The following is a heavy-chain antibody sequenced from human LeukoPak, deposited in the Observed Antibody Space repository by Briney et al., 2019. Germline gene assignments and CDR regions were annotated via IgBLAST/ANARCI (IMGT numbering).Heavy chain of an antibody. CDR2: ILHSGST. J-gene: IGHJ3*02. D-gene: IGHD3-22*01. Sequence: KYSETLSLTCAVSGTPFRSYYWNWIRQPPGKGLEWIGEILHSGSTNYNASLKTRVTISIDTSKNQFSLKLTSVTAADTAVYYCARNYYDSSGYYQFHDAFDIWGQGTMVTVSS. V-gene: IGHV4-34*12. CDR3: ARNYYDSSGYYQFHDAFDI. CDR1: GTPFRSYY.